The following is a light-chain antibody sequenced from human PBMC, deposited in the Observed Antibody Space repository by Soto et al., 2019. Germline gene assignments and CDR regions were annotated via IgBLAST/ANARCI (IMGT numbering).Light chain of an antibody. Sequence: DSVWTQSPGTLSLSPGERATLSCMASQSVSSRSLAWYQQKPGQAPRLLIYGASSRATGIPDRFSGSASGTDFTLTISTLEPEDFAVYYCQQYGLTFGGGTKVDIK. V-gene: IGKV3-20*01. CDR1: QSVSSRS. CDR2: GAS. CDR3: QQYGLT. J-gene: IGKJ4*01.